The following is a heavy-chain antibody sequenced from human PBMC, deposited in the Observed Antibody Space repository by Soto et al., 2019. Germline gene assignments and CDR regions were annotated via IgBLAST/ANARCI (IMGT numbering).Heavy chain of an antibody. D-gene: IGHD3-22*01. CDR3: ARAPMVLTRSYFDS. CDR1: DGPISNFY. CDR2: ISSSGNT. V-gene: IGHV4-59*01. Sequence: PSETLSLTCTVSDGPISNFYWSWIRQPPGKGLEWIGYISSSGNTNYNPSLKGRVSISVDTSNNQFSLNLTSVTAADTAVYYCARAPMVLTRSYFDSWGQGTPVTVSS. J-gene: IGHJ4*02.